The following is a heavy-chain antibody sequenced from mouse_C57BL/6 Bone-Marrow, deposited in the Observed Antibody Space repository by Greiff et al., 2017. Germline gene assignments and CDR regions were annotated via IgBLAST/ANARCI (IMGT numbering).Heavy chain of an antibody. D-gene: IGHD1-1*01. Sequence: QVQLQQSGPGLVQPSQSLSITCTVSGFSLTSYGVHWVRQSPGKGLEWLGVIWSGGSTDYNAAFISRLSISKDNSKSQIFFKMYSLQADDTAIYYCAKYYYGSSYGWFAYWGQGALVTVSA. V-gene: IGHV2-2*01. CDR2: IWSGGST. J-gene: IGHJ3*01. CDR1: GFSLTSYG. CDR3: AKYYYGSSYGWFAY.